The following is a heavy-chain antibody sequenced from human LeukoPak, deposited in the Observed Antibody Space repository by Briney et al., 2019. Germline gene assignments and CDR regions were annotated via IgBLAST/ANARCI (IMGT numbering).Heavy chain of an antibody. J-gene: IGHJ4*02. CDR1: GYTFTGYY. CDR3: ARDLSDYYDSSGYLYFDY. CDR2: INPNSGGT. D-gene: IGHD3-22*01. V-gene: IGHV1-2*06. Sequence: GASVKVSCKASGYTFTGYYMHWVRQAPGQGLEWMGRINPNSGGTNYAPKFQGRVTMTRDTSISTAYMELSRLRSDDTAVYYCARDLSDYYDSSGYLYFDYWGQGTLVTVSS.